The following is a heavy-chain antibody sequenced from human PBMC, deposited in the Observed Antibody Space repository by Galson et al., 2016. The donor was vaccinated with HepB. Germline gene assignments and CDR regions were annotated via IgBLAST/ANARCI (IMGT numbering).Heavy chain of an antibody. V-gene: IGHV4-34*01. D-gene: IGHD6-13*01. CDR1: GGSFSGYY. CDR3: AREGRGSSTSWGYNWFDP. Sequence: SETLSLTCAVYGGSFSGYYLSWIRQPPGKGLEWIGEINHSGSTNYNPSSLKSRVTISVDTSKNQFSLRLSSVTAADTAVYYCAREGRGSSTSWGYNWFDPWGQGTLVTVSS. J-gene: IGHJ5*02. CDR2: INHSGST.